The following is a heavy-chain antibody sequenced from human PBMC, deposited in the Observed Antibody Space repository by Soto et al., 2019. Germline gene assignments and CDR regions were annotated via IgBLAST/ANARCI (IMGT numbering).Heavy chain of an antibody. CDR2: VYYSGST. Sequence: SENLALSSDVSVDSISTYYWSWIGQPPGKGLGWIGYVYYSGSTLYNPSLESRVTMSIDMSKKQVSLKLTSVIAADTAVYYCARTRLIESWLVYWGE. CDR1: VDSISTYY. J-gene: IGHJ4*02. V-gene: IGHV4-59*01. CDR3: ARTRLIESWLVY. D-gene: IGHD2-21*01.